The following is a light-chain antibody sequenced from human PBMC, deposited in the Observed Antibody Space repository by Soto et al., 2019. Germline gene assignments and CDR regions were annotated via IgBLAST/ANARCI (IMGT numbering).Light chain of an antibody. V-gene: IGKV1-5*03. CDR3: QPYNSYSWT. Sequence: DIQMTQSPSTLSASVGDRVTITCRASQSISSWLAWYQQKPGKAPKLLIYKASSLESGVPSRFSGSGSGTDFTLTISSPQPEDFATYYCQPYNSYSWTFGQGTKVEIK. J-gene: IGKJ1*01. CDR1: QSISSW. CDR2: KAS.